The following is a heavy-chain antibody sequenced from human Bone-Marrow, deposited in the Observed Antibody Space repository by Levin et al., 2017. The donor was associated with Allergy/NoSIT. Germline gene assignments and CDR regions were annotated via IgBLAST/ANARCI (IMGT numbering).Heavy chain of an antibody. CDR3: AKNGDIVATIAPFDY. J-gene: IGHJ4*02. CDR2: ISGSGGSK. CDR1: GFTFSSYA. Sequence: GGSLRLSCAASGFTFSSYAMSWVRQAPGKGLEWVSAISGSGGSKYNADSEKGRFTISRDNSKNTLYLQMNSLRAEDTAVYYCAKNGDIVATIAPFDYWGQGTLVTVSS. V-gene: IGHV3-23*01. D-gene: IGHD5-12*01.